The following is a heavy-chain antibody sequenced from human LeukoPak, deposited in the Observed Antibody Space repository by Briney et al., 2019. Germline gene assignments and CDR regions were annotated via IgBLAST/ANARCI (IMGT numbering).Heavy chain of an antibody. Sequence: AGGSLRLSCAASGFTFSSFWMTWVRQAPGKGLEWVANIKQDGSEKYYVDSVRGRFTISRDNATNSLYLQMNSLRAEDTAVYYCARDLNYFDYWGQGTLVTVS. CDR3: ARDLNYFDY. V-gene: IGHV3-7*01. CDR2: IKQDGSEK. CDR1: GFTFSSFW. J-gene: IGHJ4*02.